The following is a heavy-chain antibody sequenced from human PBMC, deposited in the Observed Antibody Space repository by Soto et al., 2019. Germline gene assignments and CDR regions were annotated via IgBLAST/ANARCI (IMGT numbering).Heavy chain of an antibody. Sequence: PSETLSLTCAVYGGSFSGYYWSWIRQPPGKGLEWIGEINHSGSTNYNPSLKSRVTISVDTSKNQFSLKLSSVTAADTAVYYCARHPWYYYGSGSYPYYYYYYMDVWGKGTTVTVSS. V-gene: IGHV4-34*01. CDR1: GGSFSGYY. CDR3: ARHPWYYYGSGSYPYYYYYYMDV. CDR2: INHSGST. D-gene: IGHD3-10*01. J-gene: IGHJ6*03.